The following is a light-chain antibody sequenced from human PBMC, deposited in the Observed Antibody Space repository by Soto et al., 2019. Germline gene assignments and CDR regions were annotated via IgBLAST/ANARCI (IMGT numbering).Light chain of an antibody. J-gene: IGKJ4*01. V-gene: IGKV1-5*03. Sequence: DIQMTHSPSTLSASVGDRVTITCRSSQSISSWLAWYQQKPGKAPKVLIYKASSLQSGVPSRFSGSGSGTEFTLTISSLQPDDFATYYCQQYNSFPLSLGGGTKVDIK. CDR1: QSISSW. CDR2: KAS. CDR3: QQYNSFPLS.